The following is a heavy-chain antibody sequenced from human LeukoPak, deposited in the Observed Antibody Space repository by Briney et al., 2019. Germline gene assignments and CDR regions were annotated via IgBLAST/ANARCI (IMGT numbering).Heavy chain of an antibody. V-gene: IGHV3-74*01. Sequence: PGGSLRLSCAASGFTFSSYWMHWVRQIPGTGLVWVSRIKSDGSTNYADSVKGRFTISRDNAKNTLSLQMNSLRAEDTGVYYCARAPSEIGGYYPEYFRHWGQGTLVTVSS. CDR1: GFTFSSYW. CDR2: IKSDGST. D-gene: IGHD3-22*01. CDR3: ARAPSEIGGYYPEYFRH. J-gene: IGHJ1*01.